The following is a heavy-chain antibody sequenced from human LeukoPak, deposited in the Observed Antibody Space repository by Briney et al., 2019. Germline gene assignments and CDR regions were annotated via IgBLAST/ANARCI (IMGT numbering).Heavy chain of an antibody. J-gene: IGHJ5*02. CDR2: ISYSGST. Sequence: SETLPLTCTVSGGSISSGDYYWSWIRQPPGKGLEWIGYISYSGSTYYNPSLKSRVTISIDTSKNQFSLKLSSVTAADTAVYYCARDVRQFNWFDPWGQGTLVTVSS. CDR3: ARDVRQFNWFDP. CDR1: GGSISSGDYY. V-gene: IGHV4-30-4*01. D-gene: IGHD2/OR15-2a*01.